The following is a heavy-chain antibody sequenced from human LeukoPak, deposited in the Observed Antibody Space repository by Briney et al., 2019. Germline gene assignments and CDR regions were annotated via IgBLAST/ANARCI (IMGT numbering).Heavy chain of an antibody. CDR3: ARSPAGTYTMDV. D-gene: IGHD3-10*01. CDR1: GFTFSDYL. V-gene: IGHV3-74*01. Sequence: PGGSLRLSCAASGFTFSDYLIHWVRHAPGKGLLWVSRVNRDGGPATYADSVKGRFTVSSDHAKSTLYLQMNSLRAEDTAVYYCARSPAGTYTMDVWGQGTTVTVSS. CDR2: VNRDGGPA. J-gene: IGHJ6*02.